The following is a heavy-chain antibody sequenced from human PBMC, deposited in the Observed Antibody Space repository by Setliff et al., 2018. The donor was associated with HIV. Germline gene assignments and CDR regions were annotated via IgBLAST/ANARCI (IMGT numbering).Heavy chain of an antibody. J-gene: IGHJ1*01. CDR2: IYTSGST. CDR3: ARDPKCYYKYFQY. CDR1: GGSISSGSYY. Sequence: SETLSLTCTVSGGSISSGSYYWSWIRQPAGKGLEWIGHIYTSGSTNYNPSLKSRVTISVDTSKNQFSLKLSSVTAADTAVYYCARDPKCYYKYFQYWGPGTLVTVSS. D-gene: IGHD1-26*01. V-gene: IGHV4-61*09.